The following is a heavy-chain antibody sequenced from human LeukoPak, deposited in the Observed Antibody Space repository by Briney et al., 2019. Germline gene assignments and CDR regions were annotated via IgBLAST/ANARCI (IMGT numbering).Heavy chain of an antibody. CDR3: ARTSGYSYISAFDY. D-gene: IGHD5-18*01. V-gene: IGHV4-39*07. Sequence: SETLSLTCTVSGGSISSSSYYWGWIRQPPGKGLEWIGSFSYSGSTYYNPSLKSQVTISVDTSKNQFSLRPSSVTAAGTAAYYCARTSGYSYISAFDYWGQGTLVTVSS. J-gene: IGHJ4*02. CDR1: GGSISSSSYY. CDR2: FSYSGST.